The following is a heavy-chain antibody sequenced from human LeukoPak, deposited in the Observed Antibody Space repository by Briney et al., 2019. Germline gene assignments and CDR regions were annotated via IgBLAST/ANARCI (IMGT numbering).Heavy chain of an antibody. CDR2: IYSGGST. CDR1: GFTVSSNY. D-gene: IGHD2/OR15-2a*01. CDR3: ARLLSFPNIYYFDY. V-gene: IGHV3-66*04. Sequence: GGSLRLSCAASGFTVSSNYMSWVRQAPGKGLEWVSVIYSGGSTYYADSVKGRFTISRDNSKNTLYLQMNSLRAEDTAVYYCARLLSFPNIYYFDYWGQGTLVTVSS. J-gene: IGHJ4*02.